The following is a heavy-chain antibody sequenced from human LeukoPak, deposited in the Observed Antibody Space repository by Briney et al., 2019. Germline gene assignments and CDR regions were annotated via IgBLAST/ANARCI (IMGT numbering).Heavy chain of an antibody. Sequence: SCKVSGYTLTELSMHWVRQAPGKGLEWVANIKQDGSEKYYVDSVKGRFTISRDNAENSLYLQMNSLRAEDTAVYYCARDSSDYYWGQGTLVIVSS. D-gene: IGHD3-22*01. J-gene: IGHJ4*02. CDR2: IKQDGSEK. V-gene: IGHV3-7*01. CDR3: ARDSSDYY. CDR1: GYTLTELS.